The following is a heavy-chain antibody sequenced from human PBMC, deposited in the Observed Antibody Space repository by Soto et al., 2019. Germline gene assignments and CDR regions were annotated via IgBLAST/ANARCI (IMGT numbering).Heavy chain of an antibody. Sequence: QVQLVQSGADVKKPGASVRVSCKASGYTFTDYGITWVRQAPGQGLEWMGWISAKNGDTNLAQKYRGRVTLTTDTSTGTAYMDLRSLTPDDTAVHYCARDPPETTSDYWGQGTLVTVSS. CDR3: ARDPPETTSDY. CDR2: ISAKNGDT. J-gene: IGHJ4*02. CDR1: GYTFTDYG. D-gene: IGHD1-1*01. V-gene: IGHV1-18*01.